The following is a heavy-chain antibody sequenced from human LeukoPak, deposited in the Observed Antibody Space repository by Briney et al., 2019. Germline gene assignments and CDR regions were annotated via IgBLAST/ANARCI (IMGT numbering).Heavy chain of an antibody. CDR1: GGSISSSIYY. J-gene: IGHJ5*02. V-gene: IGHV4-61*05. D-gene: IGHD4-23*01. Sequence: SETLSLTCTVSGGSISSSIYYWGWIRQPPGKGLEWLGSIFYSGSTNYNPSLKSRVTFSLDTSKNQFSLKLTSVTAADTAVYYCAKVRVRRVSNSVYNCFDPWGQGTLVTVSS. CDR3: AKVRVRRVSNSVYNCFDP. CDR2: IFYSGST.